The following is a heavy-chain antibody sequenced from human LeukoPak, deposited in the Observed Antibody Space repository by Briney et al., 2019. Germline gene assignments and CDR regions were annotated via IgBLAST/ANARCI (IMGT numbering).Heavy chain of an antibody. Sequence: ASVKVSCTASGYTFTSYAMHWVRQAPGQRLEWMGWINAGNGNTKYSQKFQGRVTITRDTSASTAYMELSSLRSEDTAVYYCARLPLYDFWSGYYNGNRPLDYWGQGTLVTVSS. J-gene: IGHJ4*02. V-gene: IGHV1-3*01. CDR2: INAGNGNT. D-gene: IGHD3-3*01. CDR3: ARLPLYDFWSGYYNGNRPLDY. CDR1: GYTFTSYA.